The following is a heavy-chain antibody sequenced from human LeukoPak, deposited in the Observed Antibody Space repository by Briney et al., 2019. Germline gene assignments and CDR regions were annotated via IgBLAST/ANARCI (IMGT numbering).Heavy chain of an antibody. J-gene: IGHJ4*02. D-gene: IGHD1-26*01. CDR2: IKQDGSER. CDR1: KLTFTNYW. V-gene: IGHV3-7*05. CDR3: ARDISLSYVGSTYFDH. Sequence: PGGSLRLSCAAYKLTFTNYWMSWVRLAPGKGLEWVANIKQDGSERYYVDSVKDRFTISRDNTENSLYLQMSSLRAEDTAMYYCARDISLSYVGSTYFDHWGQGTLVTVSS.